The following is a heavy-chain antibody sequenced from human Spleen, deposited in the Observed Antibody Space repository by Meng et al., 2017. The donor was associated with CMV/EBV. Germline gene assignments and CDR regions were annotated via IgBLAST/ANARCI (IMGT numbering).Heavy chain of an antibody. J-gene: IGHJ5*01. CDR3: ARRITIFGVETNWFDS. CDR2: MNPNSGNT. Sequence: SGYPFINYDINWVRQATGQGLEWMGWMNPNSGNTGYGQKFQGRLTMTRSTAINTAFMELTGLGSEDTAVYYCARRITIFGVETNWFDSWGRGTLVTVSS. CDR1: GYPFINYD. V-gene: IGHV1-8*01. D-gene: IGHD3-3*01.